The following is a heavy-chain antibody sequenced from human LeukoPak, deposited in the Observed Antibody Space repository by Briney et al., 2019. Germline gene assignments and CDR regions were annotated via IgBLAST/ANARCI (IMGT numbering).Heavy chain of an antibody. CDR3: ASRRMRFGEFYFDY. Sequence: SETLSLTCAVSGESISSTNWWSWVRQPPGKGLEWIGEIYHSGTTNYNPSLKSRVTISVDTSKNQFSLKLSSMTAADTAVYYCASRRMRFGEFYFDYWGQGTLVTVSS. CDR1: GESISSTNW. V-gene: IGHV4-4*02. D-gene: IGHD3-10*01. CDR2: IYHSGTT. J-gene: IGHJ4*02.